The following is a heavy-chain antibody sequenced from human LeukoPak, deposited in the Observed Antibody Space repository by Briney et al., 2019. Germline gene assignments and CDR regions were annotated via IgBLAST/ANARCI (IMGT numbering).Heavy chain of an antibody. D-gene: IGHD3-10*01. CDR3: ARRFGDYYMDV. Sequence: SETLSLTCTVSGDSISSSNYYWGWIRQPPGKGLEWIGSFYYSGSTYYSPSLKSRVTISVDTSKNQFSLKLSSVTAADTAVYYCARRFGDYYMDVWGKGTTVTVSS. CDR1: GDSISSSNYY. V-gene: IGHV4-39*01. J-gene: IGHJ6*03. CDR2: FYYSGST.